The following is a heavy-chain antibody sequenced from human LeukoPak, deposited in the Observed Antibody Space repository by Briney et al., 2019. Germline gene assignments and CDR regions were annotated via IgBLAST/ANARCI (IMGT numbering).Heavy chain of an antibody. CDR2: ISSSGSTI. Sequence: PGGSLRLSRAASGFTFSSYEMNWVRQAPGKGLEWVSYISSSGSTIYYADSVKGRFTISRDDAKNSLYLQMNSLRAEDTAVYYCARVSSWDPYFDYWGQGTLVTVSS. D-gene: IGHD6-13*01. CDR1: GFTFSSYE. V-gene: IGHV3-48*03. J-gene: IGHJ4*02. CDR3: ARVSSWDPYFDY.